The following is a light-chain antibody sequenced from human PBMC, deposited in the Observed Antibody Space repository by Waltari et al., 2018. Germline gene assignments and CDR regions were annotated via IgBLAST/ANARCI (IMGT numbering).Light chain of an antibody. V-gene: IGKV1-12*01. CDR2: HAS. CDR3: QQSGTFPPT. Sequence: DIRMTQSPSSASASVGDSVTTTCRASQDIRNWLAWYQQKPGKAPRLLIYHASGLQSGVPSRFSGSGSGTDFTLTISSLQPEDFATYSCQQSGTFPPTFGPGTKVEI. J-gene: IGKJ1*01. CDR1: QDIRNW.